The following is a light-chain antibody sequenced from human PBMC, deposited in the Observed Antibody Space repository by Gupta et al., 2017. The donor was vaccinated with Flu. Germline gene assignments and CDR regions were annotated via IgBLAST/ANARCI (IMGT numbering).Light chain of an antibody. J-gene: IGKJ2*03. V-gene: IGKV3-11*01. CDR3: QQRSNWPLYS. CDR1: QSVSSY. CDR2: DAS. Sequence: EFVLTQSPATLSLYPGESATLSCRASQSVSSYLAWYQQKPGQAPRLLIYDASNRATGIPARFSGSGSGTDFTLTISSLEPADFAAYYCQQRSNWPLYSFGQGTKLEIK.